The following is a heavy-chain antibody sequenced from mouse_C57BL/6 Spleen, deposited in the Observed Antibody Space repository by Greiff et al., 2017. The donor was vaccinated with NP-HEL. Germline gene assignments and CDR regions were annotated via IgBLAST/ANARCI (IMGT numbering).Heavy chain of an antibody. CDR2: IYPGDGDT. J-gene: IGHJ2*01. V-gene: IGHV1-82*01. CDR1: GYAFSSSW. CDR3: ARANLLLRSFDY. Sequence: VQLQQSGPELVKPGASVKISCKASGYAFSSSWMNWVKQRPGKGLEWIGRIYPGDGDTNDNGKFKGKATLTADKSSSTAYMQLSSLTSEDSAVYFGARANLLLRSFDYWGQGTTLTVSS. D-gene: IGHD1-1*01.